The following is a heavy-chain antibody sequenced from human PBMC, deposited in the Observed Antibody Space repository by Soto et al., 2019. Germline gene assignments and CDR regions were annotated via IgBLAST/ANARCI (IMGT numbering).Heavy chain of an antibody. V-gene: IGHV2-70*01. CDR3: ARLIAVPGMGHDY. J-gene: IGHJ4*01. CDR2: IDWNDDR. CDR1: GFSLSTTGMC. D-gene: IGHD6-19*01. Sequence: SGPTLVNPTETLTLTCTFSGFSLSTTGMCVNWIRQPPGKALEWLALIDWNDDRYYSTSLKTRLTISKDASKNQVVLTMTNLDHMDTATYYCARLIAVPGMGHDYWGHGTLVTVSS.